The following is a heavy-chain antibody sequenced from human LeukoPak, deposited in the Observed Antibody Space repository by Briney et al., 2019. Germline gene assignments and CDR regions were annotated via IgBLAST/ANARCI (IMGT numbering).Heavy chain of an antibody. CDR1: GFTFSSYW. CDR3: ARHPRCSGGSCYGDKYYFDY. J-gene: IGHJ4*02. D-gene: IGHD2-15*01. CDR2: IKQDGSEK. Sequence: GGSLRLSCAASGFTFSSYWMSWVRQAPGKGLEWVANIKQDGSEKYYVDSVKGRFTISRDNAKNSLYLQMNSLRAEDTAVYYCARHPRCSGGSCYGDKYYFDYWGQGTPVTVSS. V-gene: IGHV3-7*01.